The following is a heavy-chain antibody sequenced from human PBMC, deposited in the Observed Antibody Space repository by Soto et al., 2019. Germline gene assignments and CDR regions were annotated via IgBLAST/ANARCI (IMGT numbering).Heavy chain of an antibody. CDR2: IDPSDSYT. CDR1: GYSFTSYW. V-gene: IGHV5-10-1*01. Sequence: PGESLKISCNGSGYSFTSYWISWVRQMPGKGLEWMGRIDPSDSYTNYSPSFQGHVTISADKSISTAYLQWSSLKASDTAMYYCAKSCDLYYGMDVWGQGTTVTVSS. J-gene: IGHJ6*02. CDR3: AKSCDLYYGMDV. D-gene: IGHD2-21*02.